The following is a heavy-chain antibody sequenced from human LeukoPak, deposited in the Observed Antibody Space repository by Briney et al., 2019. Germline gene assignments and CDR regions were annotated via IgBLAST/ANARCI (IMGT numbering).Heavy chain of an antibody. D-gene: IGHD2-2*01. CDR2: IKQDGSEK. V-gene: IGHV3-7*01. CDR1: GFTFSSYW. J-gene: IGHJ4*02. CDR3: ASSVVVPAAPLDY. Sequence: GGSLRHSCAASGFTFSSYWMSWVRQAPGKGLEWVANIKQDGSEKYYVDSVEGRFTISRDNAKNSLYLQMNSLRAEDTAVYYCASSVVVPAAPLDYWGQGTLVTVSS.